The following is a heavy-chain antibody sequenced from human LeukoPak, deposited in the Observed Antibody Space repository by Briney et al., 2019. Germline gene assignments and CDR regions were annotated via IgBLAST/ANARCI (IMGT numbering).Heavy chain of an antibody. V-gene: IGHV3-53*01. CDR1: GFTVSSSY. CDR3: ARVPYNGGYIQY. Sequence: GGSLRLSCAASGFTVSSSYMSWVRQAPGKGLEWVSVIYSGGSTYYADSVKGRFTISRDNSKNTLYLQVSSLRAEDTAVYYCARVPYNGGYIQYWGQGTLVTVSS. D-gene: IGHD2-2*02. J-gene: IGHJ1*01. CDR2: IYSGGST.